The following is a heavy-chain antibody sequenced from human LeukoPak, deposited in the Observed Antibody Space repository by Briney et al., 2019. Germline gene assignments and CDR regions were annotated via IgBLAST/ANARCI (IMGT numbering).Heavy chain of an antibody. V-gene: IGHV5-51*01. CDR2: IYPGDSDT. Sequence: GESLKISCKGSGYSFTTYWIGWVRQMPGKGLEWMGIIYPGDSDTGYSPSFQGQVTISADESISTAYLQWSSLKASDTAMYYCARHFRYDSYGFLGYYMDVWGKGTTVTVSS. CDR1: GYSFTTYW. D-gene: IGHD5-18*01. CDR3: ARHFRYDSYGFLGYYMDV. J-gene: IGHJ6*03.